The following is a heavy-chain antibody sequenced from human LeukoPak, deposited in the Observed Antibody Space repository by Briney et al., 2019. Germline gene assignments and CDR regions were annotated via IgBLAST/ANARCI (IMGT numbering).Heavy chain of an antibody. CDR1: GGSISSSSYY. CDR2: IYYSGST. V-gene: IGHV4-39*01. Sequence: PSESLSLTCTVSGGSISSSSYYWGWIRQPPGKGLEWFGNIYYSGSTYYKPSLKTRVTISVDTSKNQFSLKLTSVTAADTAVYYCARHASVDGNWPRPLDYWGQGSLVTVSS. CDR3: ARHASVDGNWPRPLDY. D-gene: IGHD6-19*01. J-gene: IGHJ4*02.